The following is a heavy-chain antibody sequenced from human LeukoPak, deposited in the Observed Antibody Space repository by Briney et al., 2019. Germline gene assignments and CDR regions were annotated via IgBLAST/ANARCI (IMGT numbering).Heavy chain of an antibody. CDR1: GFTFSSYG. J-gene: IGHJ4*02. CDR3: AKDYYDSSGSN. D-gene: IGHD3-22*01. CDR2: IWYDGSNK. V-gene: IGHV3-33*06. Sequence: GGSLRLSCAASGFTFSSYGMHWVRQAPGKGGEGVAVIWYDGSNKYYADSVKGRFTISRDNSKNTLYLQMNSLRAEDTAVYYCAKDYYDSSGSNWGQGTLVTVSS.